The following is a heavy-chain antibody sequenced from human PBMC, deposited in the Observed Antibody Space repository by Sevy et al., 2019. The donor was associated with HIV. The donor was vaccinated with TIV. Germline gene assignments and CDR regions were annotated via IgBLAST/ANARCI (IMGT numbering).Heavy chain of an antibody. CDR2: ISFSSNYI. J-gene: IGHJ3*01. D-gene: IGHD3-10*01. Sequence: GGSLRLSCAASGFTFSTYPMNWVRQAPGKGLEWVSSISFSSNYIYYADSVKGRFTIFRANAKNSVYLQMNSLRVEDTAEYYCARPYGSGSWEAFDLWGQGTLVTVSS. CDR3: ARPYGSGSWEAFDL. CDR1: GFTFSTYP. V-gene: IGHV3-21*01.